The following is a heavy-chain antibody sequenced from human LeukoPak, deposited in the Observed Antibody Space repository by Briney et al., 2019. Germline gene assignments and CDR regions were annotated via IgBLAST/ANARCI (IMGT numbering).Heavy chain of an antibody. V-gene: IGHV3-7*01. D-gene: IGHD1-7*01. CDR3: AREVGITRTAVDDDAFDI. J-gene: IGHJ3*02. CDR1: GFTFSGYG. CDR2: IKQDGSEK. Sequence: GGSLRLSCAASGFTFSGYGMHWVRQAPGKGLEWVANIKQDGSEKYYVDSVKGRFTISRDNAKNSLYLQMNSLRAEDTAVYYCAREVGITRTAVDDDAFDIWGQGTMVTVSS.